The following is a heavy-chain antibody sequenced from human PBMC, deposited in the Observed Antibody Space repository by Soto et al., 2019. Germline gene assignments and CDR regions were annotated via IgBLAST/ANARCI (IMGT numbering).Heavy chain of an antibody. D-gene: IGHD1-7*01. CDR3: ARVPGHKNSRGDY. CDR1: GSTFTHYY. V-gene: IGHV1-2*02. J-gene: IGHJ4*02. CDR2: INPKTGDT. Sequence: QVQLVQSGAEVKKPGASVSVSCKASGSTFTHYYIHWVRRAPGQGLEWMGLINPKTGDTNYAQKFRDRVSMTRDPSTDTASMRLSSLRSDDTGVYYCARVPGHKNSRGDYWGQGTPVTVSA.